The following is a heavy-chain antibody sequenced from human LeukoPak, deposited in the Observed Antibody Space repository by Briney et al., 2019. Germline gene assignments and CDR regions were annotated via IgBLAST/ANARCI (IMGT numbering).Heavy chain of an antibody. CDR1: GGTFSSYA. J-gene: IGHJ6*02. V-gene: IGHV1-69*04. CDR3: ARFCTNGVCYGPGFYYYGMDV. D-gene: IGHD2-8*01. Sequence: SVKVSCKASGGTFSSYAISWVRQAPGQVLEWMGRIIPILGIANYAQKFQGRVTITADKSTSTAYMELSSLRSEDTAVYYCARFCTNGVCYGPGFYYYGMDVWGQGTTVTVSS. CDR2: IIPILGIA.